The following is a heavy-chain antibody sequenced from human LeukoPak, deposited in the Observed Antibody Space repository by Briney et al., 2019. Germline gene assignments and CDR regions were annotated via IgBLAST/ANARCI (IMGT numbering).Heavy chain of an antibody. D-gene: IGHD6-6*01. Sequence: SETLSLTCAVYGGSFSGYYWSWIRQPPGKGLEWIGEINHSGSTNYNPSLKSRVTISVDTSKNQFSLKLSSVTPEDTAVYYCARESYSSSSAFLFGYWGQGTLVTVSS. J-gene: IGHJ4*02. V-gene: IGHV4-34*01. CDR2: INHSGST. CDR1: GGSFSGYY. CDR3: ARESYSSSSAFLFGY.